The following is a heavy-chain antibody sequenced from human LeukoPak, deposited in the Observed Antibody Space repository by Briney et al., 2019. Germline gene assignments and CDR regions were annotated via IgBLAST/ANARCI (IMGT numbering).Heavy chain of an antibody. CDR2: LYSGNI. D-gene: IGHD3-22*01. CDR1: SVSISSSSDY. CDR3: VRHGYDSSGYYFGNWFDP. V-gene: IGHV4-39*01. J-gene: IGHJ5*02. Sequence: PSETLSLTCSVSSVSISSSSDYWGWLRQPPGKGLEWIGSLYSGNIHYNPSLKSRATISVDTSKIQLSLHLSSVTAADTAVYYCVRHGYDSSGYYFGNWFDPWGQGTLVTVSS.